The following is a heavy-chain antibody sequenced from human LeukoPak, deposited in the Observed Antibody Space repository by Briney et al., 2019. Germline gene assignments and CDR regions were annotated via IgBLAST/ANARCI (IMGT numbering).Heavy chain of an antibody. Sequence: QTGGSLRLSCAASGFTFSNYAMNWVRQAPGKGLEWVGRIRNKANSYTTQYAASVRGRFTISRDDSANSVYLQMNSLTTEDTAVYFCARLHSSTWYIDFWGQGTLVTVSS. V-gene: IGHV3-72*01. CDR2: IRNKANSYTT. D-gene: IGHD6-13*01. CDR3: ARLHSSTWYIDF. CDR1: GFTFSNYA. J-gene: IGHJ4*02.